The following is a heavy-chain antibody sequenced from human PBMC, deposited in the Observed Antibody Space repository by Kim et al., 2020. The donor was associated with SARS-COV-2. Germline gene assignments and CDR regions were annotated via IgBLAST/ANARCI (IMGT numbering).Heavy chain of an antibody. Sequence: GGSLRLSCAASGFTFSSYAMHWVRQAPGKGLEWVAVISYDGSNKYYADSVKGRFTISRDNSKNTLYLQMNSLRAEDTAVYYCARDDSYSGYDLPDWGQGTLVTVSS. CDR1: GFTFSSYA. V-gene: IGHV3-30*04. CDR3: ARDDSYSGYDLPD. CDR2: ISYDGSNK. J-gene: IGHJ4*02. D-gene: IGHD5-12*01.